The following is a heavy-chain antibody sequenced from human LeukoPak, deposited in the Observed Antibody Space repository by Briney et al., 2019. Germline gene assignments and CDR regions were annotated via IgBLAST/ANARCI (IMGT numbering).Heavy chain of an antibody. CDR1: GYTFTSYD. V-gene: IGHV1-18*01. J-gene: IGHJ3*02. Sequence: GASVKVSCKASGYTFTSYDINWVRQAPGQGLEWMGWISAYNGNTNYAQKLQGRVTMTTDTSTSTAYMELRSLRSDDTAVYYCARVYYDFWSGYEYDAFDIWGQGTMVTVSS. CDR3: ARVYYDFWSGYEYDAFDI. D-gene: IGHD3-3*01. CDR2: ISAYNGNT.